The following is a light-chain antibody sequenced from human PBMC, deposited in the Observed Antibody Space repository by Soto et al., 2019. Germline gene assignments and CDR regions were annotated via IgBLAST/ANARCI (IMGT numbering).Light chain of an antibody. CDR3: QSYDSSLSAWV. J-gene: IGLJ3*02. V-gene: IGLV1-40*01. CDR1: GSNVGAGYD. CDR2: ANS. Sequence: QSVLTQPPSVSGAPGQRVTISCTGRGSNVGAGYDVHWYQHLPGTAPKLLIYANSNRPSGVPDRFSGSKSGTSASLAITGLQAEDEADYYCQSYDSSLSAWVFGGGTKLTVL.